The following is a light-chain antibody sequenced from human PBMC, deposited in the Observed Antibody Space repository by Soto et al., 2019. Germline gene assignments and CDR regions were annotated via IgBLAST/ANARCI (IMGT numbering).Light chain of an antibody. J-gene: IGLJ2*01. Sequence: QLVLTQPPSASGTPGQRVTISCSGSTSNIGSSYVYWYQQLPGTAPKLLIFRNNQRPSGVPDRFSGSKSGTSASLAISGLRSEDEADYYCAGWDASLSGHVVFGGGTQLTVL. CDR2: RNN. CDR1: TSNIGSSY. V-gene: IGLV1-47*01. CDR3: AGWDASLSGHVV.